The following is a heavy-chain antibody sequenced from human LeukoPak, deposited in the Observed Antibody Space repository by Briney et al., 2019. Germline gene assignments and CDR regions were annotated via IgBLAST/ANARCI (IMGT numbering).Heavy chain of an antibody. Sequence: GGSLRLSCAASGFTVSSSYMSWVRQAPGKGLEWVSYIGSGGSSMYYAGSVKGRFSISRDNANNLLYLQMNSLRAEDTAVYYCARDSFSDSSGSYAFDIWGQGTMVTVSS. V-gene: IGHV3-11*04. CDR3: ARDSFSDSSGSYAFDI. CDR2: IGSGGSSM. CDR1: GFTVSSSY. D-gene: IGHD3-22*01. J-gene: IGHJ3*02.